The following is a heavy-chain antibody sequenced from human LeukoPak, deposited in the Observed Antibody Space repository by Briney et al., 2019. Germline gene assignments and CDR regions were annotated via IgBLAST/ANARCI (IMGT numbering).Heavy chain of an antibody. J-gene: IGHJ6*02. D-gene: IGHD6-13*01. CDR3: ARDVTVAGPYGMDV. Sequence: GGSLRLSCEASGFMFSNYGIHWVRRAPGKGLEWVAVIRYDGDNKYYADSVKGRFTISRDNPKSMLYLQMNSLRAEDTAVYYCARDVTVAGPYGMDVWGQGTTVTVSS. CDR2: IRYDGDNK. CDR1: GFMFSNYG. V-gene: IGHV3-33*01.